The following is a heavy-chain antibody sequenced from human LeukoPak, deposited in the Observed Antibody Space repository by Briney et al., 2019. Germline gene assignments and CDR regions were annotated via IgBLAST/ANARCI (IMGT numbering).Heavy chain of an antibody. V-gene: IGHV3-21*01. D-gene: IGHD3-9*01. J-gene: IGHJ4*02. CDR2: ISSSSSYI. CDR1: GFTFSSYS. CDR3: ASEGQVDTNDY. Sequence: GGSLRLSCAVSGFTFSSYSMNWVRQAPGRGLEWVSSISSSSSYIYYADSVKGRFTISRDNAKNSLFLQLNILRAEDTAVYYCASEGQVDTNDYWGQGTLVTVSS.